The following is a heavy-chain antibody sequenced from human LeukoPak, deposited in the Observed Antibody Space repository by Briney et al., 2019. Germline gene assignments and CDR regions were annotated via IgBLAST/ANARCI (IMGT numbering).Heavy chain of an antibody. CDR2: IYHSGTT. V-gene: IGHV4-38-2*02. J-gene: IGHJ4*02. D-gene: IGHD6-6*01. CDR1: GYSISSGYY. CDR3: ARDKLYSSSSDFFDY. Sequence: PSETLSLACTVSGYSISSGYYWGWIRQPPGQGLEWIGSIYHSGTTYYNPSLKSRGTMTVDTSKNQFSLKLSSVTAADTAVYYCARDKLYSSSSDFFDYWGQGTLVTVSS.